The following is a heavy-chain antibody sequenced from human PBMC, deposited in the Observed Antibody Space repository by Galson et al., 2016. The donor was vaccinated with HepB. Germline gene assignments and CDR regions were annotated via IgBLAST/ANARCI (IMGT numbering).Heavy chain of an antibody. CDR2: ISGSGGST. D-gene: IGHD3-16*02. CDR1: GITISSYA. Sequence: SLRLSCAASGITISSYAMSWVRQAPGKGLGWVSGISGSGGSTHYADSVKGRFTISRDNSKNTLYLQMNSLRVEDTAVYYCAKDYVWGSYLLTHFDSWGQGTLVTVSS. CDR3: AKDYVWGSYLLTHFDS. V-gene: IGHV3-23*01. J-gene: IGHJ4*02.